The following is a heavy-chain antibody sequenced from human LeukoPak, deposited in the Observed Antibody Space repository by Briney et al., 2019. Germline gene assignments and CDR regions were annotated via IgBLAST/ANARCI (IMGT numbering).Heavy chain of an antibody. V-gene: IGHV3-48*04. CDR1: GFTFSSYS. CDR2: ISTTSSTI. Sequence: GGSLRLSCAASGFTFSSYSMNWVRQAPGKGLEWVSYISTTSSTIYYADSVKGRFTISRDNAKNSLYLQMNSLRAEDTAVYYCARDPRNVAARGFDYWGQGTLVTVSS. J-gene: IGHJ4*02. D-gene: IGHD6-6*01. CDR3: ARDPRNVAARGFDY.